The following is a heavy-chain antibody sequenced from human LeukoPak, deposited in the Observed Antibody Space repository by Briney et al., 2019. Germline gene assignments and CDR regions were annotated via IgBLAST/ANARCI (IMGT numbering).Heavy chain of an antibody. CDR2: IYYSGST. V-gene: IGHV4-39*01. CDR1: GGSISSHYY. CDR3: ARQYGSGSSYTPVVDL. D-gene: IGHD3-10*01. Sequence: PSETLSLTCTVSGGSISSHYYWIWIRQPPGKGLEWIGSIYYSGSTYYNPSLKSRVTISVDTSKNQFSLKLDSLTAAETAVYYCARQYGSGSSYTPVVDLWGQGTLVTVSS. J-gene: IGHJ4*02.